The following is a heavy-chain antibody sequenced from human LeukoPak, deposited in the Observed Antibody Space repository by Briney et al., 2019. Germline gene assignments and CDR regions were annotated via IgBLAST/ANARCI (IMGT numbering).Heavy chain of an antibody. D-gene: IGHD2-15*01. J-gene: IGHJ4*02. CDR1: GFTFSSYG. Sequence: PGGSLRLSCAASGFTFSSYGMHWVRQAPGKGLEGVAVISYDGSNKYYADSVKGRFTISRDNSKNTLYLQMNSLRAEDTAVYYCAKAVCSGGSCSIFDYWGQGTLVTVSS. V-gene: IGHV3-30*18. CDR2: ISYDGSNK. CDR3: AKAVCSGGSCSIFDY.